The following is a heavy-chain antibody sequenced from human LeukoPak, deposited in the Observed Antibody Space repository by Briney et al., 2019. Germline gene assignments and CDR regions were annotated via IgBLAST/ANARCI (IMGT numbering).Heavy chain of an antibody. Sequence: ASVKVSCKASGYTFTSYYMHWVRQATGQGLEWMGIINPSGGSTSYAQKCQGRVTMTRDTSTSTVYMELSSLRSEDTAVYYCARDKTGDYFDYWGQGTLVTVSS. J-gene: IGHJ4*02. CDR3: ARDKTGDYFDY. D-gene: IGHD1-14*01. CDR2: INPSGGST. V-gene: IGHV1-46*01. CDR1: GYTFTSYY.